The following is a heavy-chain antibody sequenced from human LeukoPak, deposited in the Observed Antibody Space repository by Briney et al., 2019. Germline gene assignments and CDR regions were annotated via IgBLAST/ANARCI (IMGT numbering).Heavy chain of an antibody. V-gene: IGHV4-59*01. D-gene: IGHD2-21*01. CDR2: IYYSGST. J-gene: IGHJ3*02. CDR1: GGSISSYY. CDR3: ARGVVVVIANDAFDI. Sequence: SETLSLTCTVSGGSISSYYWSWMRQPPGKGLEWTGYIYYSGSTNYNPSLKSRVTISVDTSKNQFSLKLSSVTAADTAVYYCARGVVVVIANDAFDIWGQGTMVTVSS.